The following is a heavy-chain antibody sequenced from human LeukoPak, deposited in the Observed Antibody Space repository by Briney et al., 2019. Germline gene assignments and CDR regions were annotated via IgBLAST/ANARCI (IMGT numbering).Heavy chain of an antibody. J-gene: IGHJ6*02. CDR3: AGGVAAAGTNGYYYGMDV. CDR2: INHSGST. V-gene: IGHV4-34*01. Sequence: SETLSLTCAVYGGSFSGYYWSWIRQPPGKGLEWIGEINHSGSTNYNPSLKSRVTISVDTSKNQFSLKLSSVTAADTAVYYCAGGVAAAGTNGYYYGMDVWGQGTTVTVSS. D-gene: IGHD6-13*01. CDR1: GGSFSGYY.